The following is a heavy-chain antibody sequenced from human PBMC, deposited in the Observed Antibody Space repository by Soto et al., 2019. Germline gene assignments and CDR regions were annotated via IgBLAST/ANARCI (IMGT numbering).Heavy chain of an antibody. CDR1: GFTFSSYA. V-gene: IGHV3-23*01. Sequence: EVQLLESGGGLVQPGGSLRLSCAASGFTFSSYAMSWVRQTPGKGLEWVSGISGGGGNTYYADSVTGRFTISRDKSRNTLYLQMDRRRAADPAIYDCAADGGAGGRFSGIAVAGIPSWGQGSLVSVSS. CDR2: ISGGGGNT. CDR3: AADGGAGGRFSGIAVAGIPS. D-gene: IGHD6-19*01. J-gene: IGHJ5*02.